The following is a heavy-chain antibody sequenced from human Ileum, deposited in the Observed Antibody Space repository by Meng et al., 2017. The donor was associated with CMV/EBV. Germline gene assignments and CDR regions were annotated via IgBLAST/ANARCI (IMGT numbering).Heavy chain of an antibody. Sequence: GFDFSNYGMHWVRRAPGKGLEWVAFIRFDGSDEIYADSVKGRFTISRDNSKNTLSLRMNSLTPDDTAVYYCAKDTYPGYSIASLFDYWGHGTLVTVSS. CDR2: IRFDGSDE. D-gene: IGHD5-12*01. J-gene: IGHJ4*01. V-gene: IGHV3-30*02. CDR1: GFDFSNYG. CDR3: AKDTYPGYSIASLFDY.